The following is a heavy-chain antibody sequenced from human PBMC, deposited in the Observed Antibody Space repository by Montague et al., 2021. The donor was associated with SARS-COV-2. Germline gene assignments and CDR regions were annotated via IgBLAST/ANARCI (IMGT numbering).Heavy chain of an antibody. D-gene: IGHD2-2*01. CDR3: ARDRGVQYQLQMPFYFDY. CDR2: IYHSGST. J-gene: IGHJ4*02. CDR1: GGSFSGYY. V-gene: IGHV4-34*01. Sequence: SETLSLTCAVYGGSFSGYYWSWIRQPPGKGLEWIGEIYHSGSTNYNPSLKSRVTISVDTSKNQFPLRLSSVTAADTAVYYCARDRGVQYQLQMPFYFDYWGQGTLVTVSS.